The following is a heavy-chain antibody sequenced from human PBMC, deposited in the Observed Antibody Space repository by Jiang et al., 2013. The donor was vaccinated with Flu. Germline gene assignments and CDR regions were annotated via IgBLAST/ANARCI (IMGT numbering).Heavy chain of an antibody. Sequence: QLLESGGGLVKPGGSLRLSCAASGFTFSDYYMSWIRQAPGKGLEWVSYISSSSSYTNYADSVKGRFTISRDNAKNSLYLQMNSLRAEDTAVYYCARVTYGSGSYFDYWGQGTLVTVSS. CDR1: GFTFSDYY. CDR2: ISSSSSYT. V-gene: IGHV3-11*03. D-gene: IGHD3-10*01. CDR3: ARVTYGSGSYFDY. J-gene: IGHJ4*02.